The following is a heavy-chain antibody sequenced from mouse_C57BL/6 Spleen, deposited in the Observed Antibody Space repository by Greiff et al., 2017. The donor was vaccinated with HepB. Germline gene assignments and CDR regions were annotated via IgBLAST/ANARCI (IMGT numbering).Heavy chain of an antibody. D-gene: IGHD2-4*01. CDR3: ARESDYEFAY. CDR2: IDPSDSYT. J-gene: IGHJ3*01. Sequence: QVQLKQPGAELVKPGASVKLSCKASGYTFTSYWMQWVKQRTGQGLEWIGEIDPSDSYTNYNQKFKGKATLTVDTSSSTAYMQLCSLTSEDSAVYYCARESDYEFAYWGQGTLVTVSA. V-gene: IGHV1-50*01. CDR1: GYTFTSYW.